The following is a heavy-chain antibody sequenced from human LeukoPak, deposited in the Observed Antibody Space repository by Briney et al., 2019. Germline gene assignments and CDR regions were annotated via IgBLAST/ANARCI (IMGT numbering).Heavy chain of an antibody. CDR1: RYTFTSYY. CDR2: INPSRGST. V-gene: IGHV1-46*01. CDR3: ARGYYGSGSYYKTSLGY. J-gene: IGHJ4*02. D-gene: IGHD3-10*01. Sequence: ASVKVSCKASRYTFTSYYMHWVRQAPGQGLEWMGIINPSRGSTSYAQKFQSRVTMTRDTSTITVYMELSSLRSEDTAVYYCARGYYGSGSYYKTSLGYWGQGTLVTVSS.